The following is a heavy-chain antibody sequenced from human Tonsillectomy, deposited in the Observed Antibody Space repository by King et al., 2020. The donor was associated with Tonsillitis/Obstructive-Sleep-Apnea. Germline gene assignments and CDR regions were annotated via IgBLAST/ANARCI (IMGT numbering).Heavy chain of an antibody. D-gene: IGHD3-16*01. Sequence: VQLVESGGGLVKPGGSLRLSCAASGFTFSDYYMSWIRQAPGKGLEWVSYISSSSSYTNYADSVKGRFTISRDNAKNSLYLQMNILRAEDTAVYYCARPTYGLMGAFDIWGQGTMVTVSS. CDR1: GFTFSDYY. V-gene: IGHV3-11*05. CDR2: ISSSSSYT. CDR3: ARPTYGLMGAFDI. J-gene: IGHJ3*02.